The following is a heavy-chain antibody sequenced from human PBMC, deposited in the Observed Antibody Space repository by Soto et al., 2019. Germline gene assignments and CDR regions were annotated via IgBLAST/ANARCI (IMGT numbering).Heavy chain of an antibody. V-gene: IGHV3-33*01. CDR1: GFTFSSYG. Sequence: QVQLVESGGGVVQPGRSLRLSCAASGFTFSSYGMHWVRQAPGKGLEWVAVIWYDGSNKYYADSVKGRFTISRDNSKNTLYLQMNSLRAEDTAVYYCARRTGYCNSTSCPDRYYYYYMDVWGKGTTVTVSS. CDR3: ARRTGYCNSTSCPDRYYYYYMDV. D-gene: IGHD2-2*01. CDR2: IWYDGSNK. J-gene: IGHJ6*03.